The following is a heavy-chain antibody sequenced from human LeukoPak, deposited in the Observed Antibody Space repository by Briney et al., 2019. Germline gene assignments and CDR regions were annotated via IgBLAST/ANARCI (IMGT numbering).Heavy chain of an antibody. Sequence: GGSLRLSCAASGFTFSSYSMNWVRQAPGKGLEWVSSISSSSSYIYYADSVKGRFTISRDNAKNSLYLQMNSLRAEDTAVYYCAIRVVTAYDAFDIWGQGTMVTVSS. J-gene: IGHJ3*02. V-gene: IGHV3-21*01. CDR1: GFTFSSYS. CDR2: ISSSSSYI. CDR3: AIRVVTAYDAFDI. D-gene: IGHD2-21*02.